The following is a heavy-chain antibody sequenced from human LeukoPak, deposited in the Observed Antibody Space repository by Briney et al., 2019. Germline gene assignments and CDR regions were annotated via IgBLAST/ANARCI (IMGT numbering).Heavy chain of an antibody. Sequence: GGSLRLSCAASGFTFSSYAMSWVRQAPGKGLEWVSAISGSGGSTYYADSVKGRFTISRDNSKNTLYPQMNSLRAEDTAVYYCAREGAAHWSGGYYYYYMDVWGKGTTVTVSS. CDR2: ISGSGGST. J-gene: IGHJ6*03. V-gene: IGHV3-23*01. CDR1: GFTFSSYA. D-gene: IGHD3-10*01. CDR3: AREGAAHWSGGYYYYYMDV.